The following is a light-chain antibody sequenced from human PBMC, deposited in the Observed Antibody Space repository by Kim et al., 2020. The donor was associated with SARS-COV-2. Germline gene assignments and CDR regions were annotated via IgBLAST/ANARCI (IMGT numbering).Light chain of an antibody. CDR1: SSDVGVYNY. J-gene: IGLJ2*01. CDR3: SSYTRTSTRV. CDR2: DVS. V-gene: IGLV2-14*03. Sequence: GQSITISCTGTSSDVGVYNYASWYQQLPGKAPKLMIYDVSNRPSGVSNRFSGSKSGNTASLTISGLQAEDEADYYCSSYTRTSTRVFGGGTQLTVL.